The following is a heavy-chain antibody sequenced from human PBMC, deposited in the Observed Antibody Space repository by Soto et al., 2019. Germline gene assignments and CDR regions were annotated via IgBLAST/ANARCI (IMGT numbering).Heavy chain of an antibody. CDR3: ARLGAYDYIWGSYRPNRFDY. D-gene: IGHD3-16*02. CDR1: GGSISSYY. Sequence: SETLSLTCTVSGGSISSYYWSWIRQPPGKGLEWIGYIYYSGSTNYNPSLKSRDTISVDTSKNQFSLKLSSVTAADTAVYYCARLGAYDYIWGSYRPNRFDYWGQGTLVT. V-gene: IGHV4-59*08. CDR2: IYYSGST. J-gene: IGHJ4*02.